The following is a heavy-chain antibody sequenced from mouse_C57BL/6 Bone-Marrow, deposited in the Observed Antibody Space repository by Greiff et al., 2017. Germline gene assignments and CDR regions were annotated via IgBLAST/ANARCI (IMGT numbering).Heavy chain of an antibody. J-gene: IGHJ4*01. V-gene: IGHV1-74*01. D-gene: IGHD2-4*01. CDR3: AMPGYDYDGDYYAMDY. CDR1: GYTFTSYW. CDR2: IHPSDSDT. Sequence: VQLQQPGAELVKPGASVKVSCKASGYTFTSYWMHWVKQRPGQGLEWIGRIHPSDSDTNYNQKFKGKATLTVDKSSSTAYMQLSSLTSEDSAVYYCAMPGYDYDGDYYAMDYWGQGTSVTVSS.